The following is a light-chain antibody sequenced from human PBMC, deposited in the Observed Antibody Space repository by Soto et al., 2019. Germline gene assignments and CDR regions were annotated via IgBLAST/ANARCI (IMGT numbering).Light chain of an antibody. CDR2: AVS. CDR1: SSDIGDYNY. J-gene: IGLJ2*01. Sequence: QSVLTQPASVSGSPGQSITISCTGTSSDIGDYNYVSWYQQHPGKAPKLMIYAVSNRPSGVSNRFSGSKSGNTASLTISGLQAEDEADYYCSSYRSSSNLDVVFGGGTKLTVL. V-gene: IGLV2-14*01. CDR3: SSYRSSSNLDVV.